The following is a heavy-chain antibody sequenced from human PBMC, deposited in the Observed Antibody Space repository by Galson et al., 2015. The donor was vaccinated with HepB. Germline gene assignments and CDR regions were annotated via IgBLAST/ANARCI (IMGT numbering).Heavy chain of an antibody. CDR3: ARHGDDYGSGSFRYGMDV. D-gene: IGHD3-10*01. V-gene: IGHV5-51*01. CDR2: IYPRDSDV. CDR1: GYTFTTHW. J-gene: IGHJ6*02. Sequence: QSGAEVKKPGESLKISCQGSGYTFTTHWIAWVRQLPGKGLEWMGIIYPRDSDVTYSPSFQGQVTISVDKSINTAFLQWSSLKASDTATYYCARHGDDYGSGSFRYGMDVWGQGTTVTVSS.